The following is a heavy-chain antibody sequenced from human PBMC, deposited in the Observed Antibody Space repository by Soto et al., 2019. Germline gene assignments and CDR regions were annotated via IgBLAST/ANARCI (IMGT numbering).Heavy chain of an antibody. V-gene: IGHV3-7*03. J-gene: IGHJ4*02. CDR1: GFTFSSYW. CDR3: ARYPNPTVAGLPFDL. CDR2: TRQDGGQE. Sequence: EVQLVESGGGLVQPGGSLRLSCAASGFTFSSYWMSWVRQAPGKGLEWVAHTRQDGGQEYYVDSVKGRFTISRDNAKNSLYLQMHSPRVEDTAVYYGARYPNPTVAGLPFDLWGQGKLVTGSS. D-gene: IGHD6-19*01.